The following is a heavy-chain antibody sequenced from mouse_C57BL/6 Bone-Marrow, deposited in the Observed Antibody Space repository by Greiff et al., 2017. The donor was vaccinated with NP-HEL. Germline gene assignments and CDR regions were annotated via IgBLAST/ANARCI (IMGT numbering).Heavy chain of an antibody. D-gene: IGHD4-1*01. J-gene: IGHJ3*01. V-gene: IGHV1-19*01. CDR1: GYTFTDYY. CDR2: INPYNGGT. CDR3: ARSPWALFAY. Sequence: EVKLQESGPVLVKPGASVKMSCKASGYTFTDYYMNWVKQSHGKSLEWIGVINPYNGGTSYNQKFKGKATLTVDKSSSTAYMELNSLTSEDSAVYYCARSPWALFAYWGQGTLVTVSA.